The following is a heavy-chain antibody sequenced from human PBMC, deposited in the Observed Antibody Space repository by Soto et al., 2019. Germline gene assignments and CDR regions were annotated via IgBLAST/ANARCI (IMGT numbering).Heavy chain of an antibody. D-gene: IGHD6-25*01. J-gene: IGHJ6*02. V-gene: IGHV1-2*04. CDR2: INPNSGGT. CDR3: ARDGAAVYYYYGMDV. CDR1: GYTFTGYC. Sequence: GASVKVSCKASGYTFTGYCMHWVRQAPGQGLEWMGWINPNSGGTNYAQKFQGWVTMTRDTSISTAYMELSRLRSDDTAVYYCARDGAAVYYYYGMDVWGQGTTVTVSS.